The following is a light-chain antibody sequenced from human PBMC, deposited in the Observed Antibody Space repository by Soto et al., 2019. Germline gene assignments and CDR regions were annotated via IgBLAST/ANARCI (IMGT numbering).Light chain of an antibody. CDR3: QSYDSSLSGWV. Sequence: QAVVTQPPSVSGATGQRVTISCTGSSSNIGAGYDVHWYQQLPGTAPKLLIYGNSNRPSGVPDRFSGSKSGTSASLAITGLQAEDEAHYYCQSYDSSLSGWVFGGGTKVTVL. CDR1: SSNIGAGYD. V-gene: IGLV1-40*01. J-gene: IGLJ3*02. CDR2: GNS.